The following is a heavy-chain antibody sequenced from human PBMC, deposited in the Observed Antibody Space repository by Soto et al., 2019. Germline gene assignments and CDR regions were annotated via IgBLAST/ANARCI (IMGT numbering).Heavy chain of an antibody. V-gene: IGHV1-46*01. CDR2: INPSGGST. D-gene: IGHD6-13*01. CDR3: ARGWYSSRWFDY. Sequence: ASVKVSCKASGYTFTSNYMHWVRQAPGQGLEWMGIINPSGGSTTYAQKFQGRVTMTRDTSTSTVYVELSSLRSEDTAVYYCARGWYSSRWFDYWGQGIRVTVSS. J-gene: IGHJ4*02. CDR1: GYTFTSNY.